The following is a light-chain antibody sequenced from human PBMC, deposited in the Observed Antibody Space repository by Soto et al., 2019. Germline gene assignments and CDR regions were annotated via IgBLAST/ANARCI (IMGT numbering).Light chain of an antibody. CDR3: QHYNSYSEA. Sequence: IQLTQSLSSLSASLGDRVTITCRASQGISSSLTWYQQEPGKAPKLLIYAASSLQSGVPSRFSGSGSGTEFTLTISSLQPDDFATYYCQHYNSYSEAFGQGTKVDIK. CDR1: QGISSS. V-gene: IGKV1-9*01. J-gene: IGKJ1*01. CDR2: AAS.